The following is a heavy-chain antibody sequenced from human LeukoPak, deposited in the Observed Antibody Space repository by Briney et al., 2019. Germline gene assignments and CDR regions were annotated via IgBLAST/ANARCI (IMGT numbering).Heavy chain of an antibody. J-gene: IGHJ4*02. D-gene: IGHD3-10*02. Sequence: GGSLRLSCAASGLTFSTYWMSWVRQAPGKGLECVGIINEHGSEKYYVDSVKGRFTISRDNAKDSLYLQINSLRAEDTAMYYCARGALRSVDYWGQGTLLTVSS. CDR3: ARGALRSVDY. V-gene: IGHV3-7*03. CDR2: INEHGSEK. CDR1: GLTFSTYW.